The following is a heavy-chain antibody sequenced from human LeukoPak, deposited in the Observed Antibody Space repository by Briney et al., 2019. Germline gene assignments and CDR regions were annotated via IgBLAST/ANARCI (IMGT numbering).Heavy chain of an antibody. CDR1: GFTFSSYG. V-gene: IGHV3-30*18. CDR3: AKDRRRRIRYFDWTLGNY. J-gene: IGHJ4*02. CDR2: ISYDGSNK. Sequence: GGSLRLSCAASGFTFSSYGMHWVRQAPGKGLEWVAVISYDGSNKYYADSVKGRFTISRDNSKNTLYLQMNSLRAEDTAVYYCAKDRRRRIRYFDWTLGNYWGQGTLVTVSS. D-gene: IGHD3-9*01.